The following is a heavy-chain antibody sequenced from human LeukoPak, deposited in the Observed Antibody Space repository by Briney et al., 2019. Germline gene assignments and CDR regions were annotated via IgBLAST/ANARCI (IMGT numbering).Heavy chain of an antibody. D-gene: IGHD6-19*01. V-gene: IGHV1-46*01. Sequence: GASVKVSCKASGYTSTIYYMHWVRQAPGQGLEWMGIINPSGGSTTYAKKFQGRVTMTRDTSTSTVYMELSSLRSDDTAVYYCARRSADGWFDPWGQGTLVTVSS. CDR1: GYTSTIYY. CDR2: INPSGGST. J-gene: IGHJ5*02. CDR3: ARRSADGWFDP.